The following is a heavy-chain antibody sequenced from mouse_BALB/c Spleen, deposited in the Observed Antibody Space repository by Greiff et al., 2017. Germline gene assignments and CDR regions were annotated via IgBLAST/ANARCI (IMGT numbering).Heavy chain of an antibody. J-gene: IGHJ2*01. Sequence: VQLQESGPGLVQPSQSLSITCTVSGFSLTSYGVHWVRQSPGKGLEWLGVIWSGGSTDYNAAFISRLSINKDNSTSQVFFKMNSLQANDTAIYYCARGGITTYYFDYWGQGTTLTVSS. CDR3: ARGGITTYYFDY. CDR1: GFSLTSYG. D-gene: IGHD1-1*01. CDR2: IWSGGST. V-gene: IGHV2-2*02.